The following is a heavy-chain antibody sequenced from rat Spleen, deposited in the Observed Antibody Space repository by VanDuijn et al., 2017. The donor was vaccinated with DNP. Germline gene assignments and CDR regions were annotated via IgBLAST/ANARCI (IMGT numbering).Heavy chain of an antibody. CDR1: GFTFSDYN. CDR2: ITSSGGST. J-gene: IGHJ2*01. CDR3: TSKTNSGYFDY. V-gene: IGHV5-7*01. D-gene: IGHD4-3*01. Sequence: EVQLVESGGGLVQPGRSLKLSCAASGFTFSDYNMAWVRQAPKKGLEWVATITSSGGSTHYPDSVKGRFTISRDNAKNTLYLQMNSLRSEDTATYYCTSKTNSGYFDYWGQGVMVTVSS.